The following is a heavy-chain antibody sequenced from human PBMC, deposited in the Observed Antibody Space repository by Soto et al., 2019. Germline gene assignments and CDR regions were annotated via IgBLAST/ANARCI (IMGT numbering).Heavy chain of an antibody. CDR1: GGSISSGGYS. J-gene: IGHJ5*02. CDR2: IYHSGST. Sequence: SETLSLTCAVSGGSISSGGYSWNWIRQPPGKGLEWIGYIYHSGSTLYNPSLKSRVTISVDKSKNQFSLKLTSVTAADTAVYYCARDQLEGNWXDPWGQGTLVTVSS. V-gene: IGHV4-30-2*01. CDR3: ARDQLEGNWXDP. D-gene: IGHD1-1*01.